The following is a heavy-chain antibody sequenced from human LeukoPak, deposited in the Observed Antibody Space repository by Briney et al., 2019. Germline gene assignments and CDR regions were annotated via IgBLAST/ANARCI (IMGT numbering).Heavy chain of an antibody. D-gene: IGHD5-12*01. CDR2: ISYDGSNK. Sequence: GRSLRLSCAASGFTFSSYAMHWVRQAPGKGLEWVAVISYDGSNKYYADSVKGRFTISRDNSKNTLYLQMNSLRAEDTAVYYCARDQHSGCDYRSGYYYYGMDVWGQGTTVTVSS. V-gene: IGHV3-30-3*01. CDR3: ARDQHSGCDYRSGYYYYGMDV. J-gene: IGHJ6*02. CDR1: GFTFSSYA.